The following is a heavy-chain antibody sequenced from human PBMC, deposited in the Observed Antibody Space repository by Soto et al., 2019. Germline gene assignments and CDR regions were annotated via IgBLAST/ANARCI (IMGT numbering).Heavy chain of an antibody. J-gene: IGHJ4*02. CDR3: ASLGDYGDCRDH. Sequence: SVKVSCKASGGTFSSYAISWVRQAPGQGLEWMGGIIPIFGTANYAQKFQGRVTITADESTSTAYMELSSLRSEDTAVYYCASLGDYGDCRDHWGQGTLVTVSS. D-gene: IGHD4-17*01. V-gene: IGHV1-69*13. CDR1: GGTFSSYA. CDR2: IIPIFGTA.